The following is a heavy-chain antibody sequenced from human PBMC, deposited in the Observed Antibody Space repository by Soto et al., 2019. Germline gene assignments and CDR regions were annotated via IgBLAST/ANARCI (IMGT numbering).Heavy chain of an antibody. V-gene: IGHV1-18*01. Sequence: ASVKVSCKASGYTFTSYGISWVRQAPGQGLEWMGWISAYNGNTNYAQKLQGRVTMTTDTSTSTAYMELRSLRSDDTAVYYCARDLSVDIVATINLDYWGQGTLVTVSS. J-gene: IGHJ4*02. D-gene: IGHD5-12*01. CDR1: GYTFTSYG. CDR2: ISAYNGNT. CDR3: ARDLSVDIVATINLDY.